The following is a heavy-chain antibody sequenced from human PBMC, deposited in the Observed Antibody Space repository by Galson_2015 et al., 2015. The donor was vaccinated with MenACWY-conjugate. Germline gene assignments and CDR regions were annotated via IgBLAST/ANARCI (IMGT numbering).Heavy chain of an antibody. CDR1: GFTVSTNY. J-gene: IGHJ2*01. D-gene: IGHD5-18*01. CDR3: ARGGYSTGPSPDSYFDL. V-gene: IGHV3-66*02. Sequence: SLRLSCAASGFTVSTNYMNWVRQAPGKGLEWVSMIYSVGTTYYADSVKGRFTISRDNSKNTLYLQMNSLRAEDTAVYFCARGGYSTGPSPDSYFDLWGRGTLVTVSS. CDR2: IYSVGTT.